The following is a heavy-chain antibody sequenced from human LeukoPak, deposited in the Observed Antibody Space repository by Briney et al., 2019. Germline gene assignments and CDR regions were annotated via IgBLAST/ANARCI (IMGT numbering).Heavy chain of an antibody. CDR3: AREDGYYYMDV. CDR2: IYYSGST. D-gene: IGHD5-24*01. J-gene: IGHJ6*03. V-gene: IGHV4-61*01. Sequence: TSETLSLTCTVSGGSISSSSYYWSWIRQPPGKGLEWIGYIYYSGSTNYNPSLKSRVTISVDTSKNQFSLKLSSVTAADTAVYYCAREDGYYYMDVWGKGTTVTVSS. CDR1: GGSISSSSYY.